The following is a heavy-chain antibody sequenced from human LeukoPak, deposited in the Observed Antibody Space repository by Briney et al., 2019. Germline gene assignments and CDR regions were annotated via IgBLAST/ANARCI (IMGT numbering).Heavy chain of an antibody. CDR3: ARDGDYGTGSYYRGCIDS. D-gene: IGHD3-10*01. J-gene: IGHJ4*02. Sequence: GASVKVSCKTSGYSFTAFYIHWVRQAPGQGLEWMGWIHPRRGDTNYAQKFQGRVTMTRDTSISTAYLDLSSLRSDDTAVYYCARDGDYGTGSYYRGCIDSWDQGTPVTVSP. V-gene: IGHV1-2*02. CDR2: IHPRRGDT. CDR1: GYSFTAFY.